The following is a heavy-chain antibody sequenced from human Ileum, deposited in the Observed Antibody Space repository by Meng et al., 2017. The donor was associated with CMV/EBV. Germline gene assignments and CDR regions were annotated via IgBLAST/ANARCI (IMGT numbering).Heavy chain of an antibody. Sequence: SVKVSCKAAGGTLSSYVISWVRQAPGQGLEWMGRSIPIIGRPHHAQRFQDRVSITADKATSTVYMELRTLTSEDTAVYFCASDITGNSYAYDSWGQGTLVTVSS. CDR2: SIPIIGRP. J-gene: IGHJ5*01. V-gene: IGHV1-69*04. CDR1: GGTLSSYV. D-gene: IGHD3-16*01. CDR3: ASDITGNSYAYDS.